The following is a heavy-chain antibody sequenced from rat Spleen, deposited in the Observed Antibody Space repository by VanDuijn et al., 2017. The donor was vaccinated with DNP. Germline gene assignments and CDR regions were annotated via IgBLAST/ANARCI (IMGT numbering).Heavy chain of an antibody. J-gene: IGHJ2*01. V-gene: IGHV5S13*01. CDR2: ISYFGDNT. CDR1: GFTFSKYG. D-gene: IGHD1-11*01. Sequence: EVQLVESGGDLVQPGRSLKLSCAASGFTFSKYGMAWVRQAPTKGLELVAYISYFGDNTYSGDSVKGRFTISRDNAKSTLYLQMNSLRSEDMATYYCARHGRRVFDYWGQGVMVTVSS. CDR3: ARHGRRVFDY.